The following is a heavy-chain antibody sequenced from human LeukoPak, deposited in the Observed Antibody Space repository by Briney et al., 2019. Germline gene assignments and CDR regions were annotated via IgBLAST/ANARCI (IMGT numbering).Heavy chain of an antibody. J-gene: IGHJ4*02. V-gene: IGHV4-31*03. CDR3: ARGVLTGYYGDFDY. CDR2: IYYSDS. CDR1: GGSVSSGVYY. D-gene: IGHD3-9*01. Sequence: SETLSLTCTVSGGSVSSGVYYWSWLRQRPGKGLEWIGYIYYSDSYYNPSLKSRVSISVDTSKNQFSLNLSSVTAADTGVYYCARGVLTGYYGDFDYWGQGTLVTVSS.